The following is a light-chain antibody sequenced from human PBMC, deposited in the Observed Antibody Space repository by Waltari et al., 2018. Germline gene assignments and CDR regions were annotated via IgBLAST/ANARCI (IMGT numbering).Light chain of an antibody. Sequence: QSALTQPPSVSGSPGQSVTISCTPTSSDFGNYNRVSWYQQSPGPAPKLMIYDVTNRPSGVPHRFSGSKSGNTASLTISGLQAEDEADYYCSSPTTSITWVFGGGTKLTVL. CDR1: SSDFGNYNR. J-gene: IGLJ3*02. CDR2: DVT. CDR3: SSPTTSITWV. V-gene: IGLV2-18*02.